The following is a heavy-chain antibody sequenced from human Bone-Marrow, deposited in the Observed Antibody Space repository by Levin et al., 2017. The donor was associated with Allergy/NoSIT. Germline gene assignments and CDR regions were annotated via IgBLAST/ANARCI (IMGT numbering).Heavy chain of an antibody. V-gene: IGHV3-30*04. CDR3: ARGLPFTIFGVVILKTPFDY. CDR1: GFTFSSYA. D-gene: IGHD3-3*01. J-gene: IGHJ4*02. CDR2: ISYDGSNK. Sequence: GGSLRLSCAASGFTFSSYAMHWVRQAPGKGLEWVAVISYDGSNKYYADSVKGRFTISRDNSKNTLYLQMNSLRAEDTAVYYCARGLPFTIFGVVILKTPFDYWGQGTLVTVSS.